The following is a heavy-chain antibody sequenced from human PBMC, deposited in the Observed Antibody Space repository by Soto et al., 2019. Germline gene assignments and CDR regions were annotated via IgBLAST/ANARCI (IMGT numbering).Heavy chain of an antibody. CDR2: IYPGDSDT. CDR1: GYSFSSYW. V-gene: IGHV5-51*01. Sequence: LGESLKISCQGSGYSFSSYWIAWVGQMPGKGPEWMGIIYPGDSDTKYSPSFQGQVTISADKSISNAYLQWSSLKASDTALYYCARFGTGVGTFGYYYYGLDVWGQGTTVTVSS. J-gene: IGHJ6*02. D-gene: IGHD3-3*01. CDR3: ARFGTGVGTFGYYYYGLDV.